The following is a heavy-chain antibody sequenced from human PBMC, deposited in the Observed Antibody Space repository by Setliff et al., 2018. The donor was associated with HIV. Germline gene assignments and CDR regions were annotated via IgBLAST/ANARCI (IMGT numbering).Heavy chain of an antibody. Sequence: PSETLSLTCTVSGGSISSGGYYWSWIRQPAGKGLEWIGYIHASGKANYNPSLKTRVTVMVDTSKNQFSLKLGSVTAADTAVYYCAREWSYGAFDTFDVWGQGTMVTVSS. CDR3: AREWSYGAFDTFDV. CDR2: IHASGKA. V-gene: IGHV4-61*10. D-gene: IGHD5-18*01. J-gene: IGHJ3*01. CDR1: GGSISSGGYY.